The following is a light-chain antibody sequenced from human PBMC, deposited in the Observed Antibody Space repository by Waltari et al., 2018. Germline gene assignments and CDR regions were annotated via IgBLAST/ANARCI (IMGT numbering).Light chain of an antibody. CDR1: SSDLGRFDL. V-gene: IGLV2-23*01. CDR3: CLYAGSSSWV. CDR2: EAS. Sequence: QSALTQPASVSASPGQSITISCTGTSSDLGRFDLVSWFQQHPGEAPRLIIYEASKRPSGVSNRFSGSKSGTTASLTISGLQAEDEADYYCCLYAGSSSWVFGGGTKLTVL. J-gene: IGLJ3*02.